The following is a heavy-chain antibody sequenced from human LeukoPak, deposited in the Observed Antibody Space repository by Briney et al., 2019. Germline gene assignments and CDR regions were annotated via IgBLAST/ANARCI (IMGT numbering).Heavy chain of an antibody. Sequence: GGSLRLSCAASGFTFSSYGMHWVRQAPGKGLEWVAVISYDGSNKYYADSVKGRFTISRDNSKNTLYLQMNSLRAEDTAVYYCAKDMGSGWYQKSYFDYWGQGTLVTVSS. CDR2: ISYDGSNK. CDR1: GFTFSSYG. J-gene: IGHJ4*02. D-gene: IGHD6-19*01. CDR3: AKDMGSGWYQKSYFDY. V-gene: IGHV3-30*18.